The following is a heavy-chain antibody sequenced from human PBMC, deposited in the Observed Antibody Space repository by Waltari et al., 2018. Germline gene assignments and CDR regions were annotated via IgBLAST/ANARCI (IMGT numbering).Heavy chain of an antibody. J-gene: IGHJ4*02. V-gene: IGHV4-38-2*01. CDR3: ARQFPELYRGYVGYDYFDS. Sequence: QVQLQESGPGLVKPSETLSLTCAVSGYSISSGYYWGWIRQTPGEGLEGIGSIYESGSSFYKLSLKSRVTISVDTSKNQFSLTLRSMTARDTAVYYCARQFPELYRGYVGYDYFDSWGQGTLVTVSS. CDR1: GYSISSGYY. D-gene: IGHD5-12*01. CDR2: IYESGSS.